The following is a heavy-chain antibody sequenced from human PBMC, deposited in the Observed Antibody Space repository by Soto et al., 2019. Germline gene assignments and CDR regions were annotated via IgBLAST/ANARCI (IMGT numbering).Heavy chain of an antibody. Sequence: LRLSCAASGFTFSTYAMTWVRQAPGKGLEWVSTISGGGRITYFADSVKGRFSISRDDSKKVLFLQMSSLRAEDTAIYFCARSGPTNYFDYWGQGSLVTVSS. CDR1: GFTFSTYA. D-gene: IGHD1-26*01. J-gene: IGHJ4*02. V-gene: IGHV3-23*01. CDR3: ARSGPTNYFDY. CDR2: ISGGGRIT.